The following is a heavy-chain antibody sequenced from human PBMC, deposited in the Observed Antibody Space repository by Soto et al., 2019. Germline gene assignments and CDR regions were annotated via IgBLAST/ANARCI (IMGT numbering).Heavy chain of an antibody. CDR3: ARQSSGWYNWFDP. J-gene: IGHJ5*02. D-gene: IGHD6-19*01. V-gene: IGHV4-39*01. CDR2: IYYSGSI. Sequence: SETLSLTCSVSGGSISSSSYYWGWIRQPPGKGLEWIGGIYYSGSIYYNPSLKSRVTISVDTSKNQFSLKLSSVTAAETAVYYCARQSSGWYNWFDPWAQGTLVTVSS. CDR1: GGSISSSSYY.